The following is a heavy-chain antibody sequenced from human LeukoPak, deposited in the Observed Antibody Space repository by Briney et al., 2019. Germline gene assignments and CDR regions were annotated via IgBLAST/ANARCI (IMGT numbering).Heavy chain of an antibody. CDR1: GFTFSSYS. V-gene: IGHV3-21*01. CDR3: ARDLYYYDSSGPFDC. Sequence: PGGSLRLSCAASGFTFSSYSMNWVRQAPGKGLEWVSSISSSSSYIYYADSVKGRFTISRDNAKNSLYLQMNSLRAEDTAVYYCARDLYYYDSSGPFDCWGQGTLVTVSS. J-gene: IGHJ4*02. D-gene: IGHD3-22*01. CDR2: ISSSSSYI.